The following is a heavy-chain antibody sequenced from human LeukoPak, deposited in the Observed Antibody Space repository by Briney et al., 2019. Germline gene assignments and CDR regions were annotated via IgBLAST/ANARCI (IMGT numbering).Heavy chain of an antibody. V-gene: IGHV3-30*02. J-gene: IGHJ4*02. D-gene: IGHD3-10*01. CDR2: IGYDGSNE. CDR3: ARDGGLYSVVLGADYNCFDY. Sequence: GGSLRLSWAASGFTFSSYGIHWVRQAPGKGLEWVAFIGYDGSNEYYADSVKGRFTISRDNSKNTLYLQMNSLRAEDTAVYYCARDGGLYSVVLGADYNCFDYWGQGTLVTVSS. CDR1: GFTFSSYG.